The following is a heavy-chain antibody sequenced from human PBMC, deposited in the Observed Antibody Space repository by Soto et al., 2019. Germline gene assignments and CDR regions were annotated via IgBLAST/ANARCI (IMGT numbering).Heavy chain of an antibody. CDR2: INPNSGGT. CDR3: AREYSGSYGAFDFDI. V-gene: IGHV1-2*04. CDR1: GYTFTGYY. Sequence: QVQLVQSGAEVKKPGASVKVSCKASGYTFTGYYMHWVRQAPGQGLEWMGWINPNSGGTNYAQKFQGWVTMTRDTSISTAYMELRRLRSDDTAVYYCAREYSGSYGAFDFDIWGQGTMVTVSS. D-gene: IGHD1-26*01. J-gene: IGHJ3*02.